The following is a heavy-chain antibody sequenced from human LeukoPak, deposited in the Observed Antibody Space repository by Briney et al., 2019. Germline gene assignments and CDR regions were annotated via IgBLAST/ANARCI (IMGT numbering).Heavy chain of an antibody. CDR2: ISGNSGRT. CDR1: GFTFSSYA. V-gene: IGHV3-23*01. J-gene: IGHJ4*02. D-gene: IGHD6-13*01. CDR3: AKSTSSWERVDY. Sequence: GGSLRLSCAASGFTFSSYAMSWVRQAPGKGLEWVSSISGNSGRTYYADSVKGRFSISRDNSNNPLYLQMNSLRAEDAAVYYCAKSTSSWERVDYWGQGTLVTVSS.